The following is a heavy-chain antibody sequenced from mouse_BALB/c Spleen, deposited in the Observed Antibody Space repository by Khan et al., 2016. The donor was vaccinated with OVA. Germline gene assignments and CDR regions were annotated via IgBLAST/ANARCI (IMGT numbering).Heavy chain of an antibody. Sequence: QVQLQQPGPELVKPGASVKMSCKASGYSFTDYIISWVKQRTGQGLQWIGEIYPGSGSIYSNEKFKGKATLTADKSSNTAYMQLSSLTPEDYAVYFCARRYYGSSYPGFVYWGQGTLVTVSA. J-gene: IGHJ3*01. D-gene: IGHD1-1*01. CDR1: GYSFTDYI. V-gene: IGHV1-77*01. CDR2: IYPGSGSI. CDR3: ARRYYGSSYPGFVY.